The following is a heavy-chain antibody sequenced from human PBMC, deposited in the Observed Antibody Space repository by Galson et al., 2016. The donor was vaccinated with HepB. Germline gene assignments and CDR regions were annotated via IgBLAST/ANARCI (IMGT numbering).Heavy chain of an antibody. CDR1: GFTFSSYG. Sequence: SLSLSCAASGFTFSSYGMYWVRQAPGKGLEWVAVISYDGIHKYYEDSVKGRFTISRDNSKNTLYLQMNSLRADDTAGYYCAKGLSGELLPAHKPSYGMDAWGQGTTVIVSS. J-gene: IGHJ6*02. CDR3: AKGLSGELLPAHKPSYGMDA. CDR2: ISYDGIHK. D-gene: IGHD1-26*01. V-gene: IGHV3-30*18.